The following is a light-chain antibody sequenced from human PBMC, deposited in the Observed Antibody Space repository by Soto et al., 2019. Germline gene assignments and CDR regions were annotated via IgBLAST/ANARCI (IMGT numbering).Light chain of an antibody. J-gene: IGKJ4*01. CDR2: DTS. Sequence: MTQSPSTLSASVGDRVTITCRASQSVRNWLAWYQHKPGQTPRLLIYDTSTRATGVPARFSGSRSGPEFTLTINSLQSEDFAIYYCQPYNNWPLTFGGGTKVESK. V-gene: IGKV3-15*01. CDR1: QSVRNW. CDR3: QPYNNWPLT.